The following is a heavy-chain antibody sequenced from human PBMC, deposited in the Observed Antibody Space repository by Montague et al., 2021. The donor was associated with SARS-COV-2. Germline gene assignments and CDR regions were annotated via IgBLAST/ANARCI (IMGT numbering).Heavy chain of an antibody. Sequence: SETLSLTCAVYGGSFSGYYWSWIRQPPGKELEWIGEINHSGSTNXNPSLKSRVTISVDTSKNQFSLKLSSVTAADTAVYYCARGSSFVTIFGVVITDPLFDYWGQGTLVTVSS. V-gene: IGHV4-34*01. CDR3: ARGSSFVTIFGVVITDPLFDY. CDR1: GGSFSGYY. D-gene: IGHD3-3*01. CDR2: INHSGST. J-gene: IGHJ4*02.